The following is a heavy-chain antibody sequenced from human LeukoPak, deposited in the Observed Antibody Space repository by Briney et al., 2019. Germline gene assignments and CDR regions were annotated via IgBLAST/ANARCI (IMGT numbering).Heavy chain of an antibody. Sequence: GGSLRLSCAASGFTFSSYAMSWVRQAPGKGLEWVSAISGSGGSTYYADTVKGRLTISRDNSKNTLYLQMNSLRAEDTAVYYCAKDRSIAAAGRNYYYGMDVWGKGTTVTVSS. D-gene: IGHD6-13*01. J-gene: IGHJ6*04. CDR3: AKDRSIAAAGRNYYYGMDV. CDR1: GFTFSSYA. CDR2: ISGSGGST. V-gene: IGHV3-23*01.